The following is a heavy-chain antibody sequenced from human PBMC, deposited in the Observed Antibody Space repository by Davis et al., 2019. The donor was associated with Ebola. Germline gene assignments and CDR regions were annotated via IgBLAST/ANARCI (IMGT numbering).Heavy chain of an antibody. Sequence: ASVKVSCKASGYIFTNYGVTWLRQAPGQGLEWMGWISAIDGNTYYAQKFHGRVTMTEDTSMSTIYMELRSLTSDDTAIYCSARDYDTMNWSDTWGQGTLVTVSS. D-gene: IGHD3-9*01. CDR2: ISAIDGNT. CDR1: GYIFTNYG. CDR3: ARDYDTMNWSDT. V-gene: IGHV1-18*01. J-gene: IGHJ5*01.